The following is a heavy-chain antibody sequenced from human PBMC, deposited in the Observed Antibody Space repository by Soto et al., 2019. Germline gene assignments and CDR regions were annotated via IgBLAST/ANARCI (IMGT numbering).Heavy chain of an antibody. Sequence: SQTLSLTCAISGDSVSSNSAAWNWIRQSPSRGLEWLGRTYYRSKWYNDYAVSVKSRITINPDTSKNQFSLQLNSVTPEDTAVYYCASESASVCGTYHRPLRLRRPGRFDYWGQGTLVTVSS. D-gene: IGHD3-16*02. J-gene: IGHJ4*02. CDR1: GDSVSSNSAA. V-gene: IGHV6-1*01. CDR2: TYYRSKWYN. CDR3: ASESASVCGTYHRPLRLRRPGRFDY.